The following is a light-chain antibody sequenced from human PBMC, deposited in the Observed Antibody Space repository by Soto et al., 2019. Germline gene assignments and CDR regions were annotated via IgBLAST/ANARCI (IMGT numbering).Light chain of an antibody. CDR3: LQYNSHSWT. J-gene: IGKJ1*01. CDR2: KAS. V-gene: IGKV1-5*03. Sequence: DLQMTQSPSTLSASVGDRVTITCRASQSISSWLAWYQHKPGKAPKLLIYKASSLESGVPSRFSGSGSGTEFTLTISTLQPEDFASYYCLQYNSHSWTFGQETKVEIK. CDR1: QSISSW.